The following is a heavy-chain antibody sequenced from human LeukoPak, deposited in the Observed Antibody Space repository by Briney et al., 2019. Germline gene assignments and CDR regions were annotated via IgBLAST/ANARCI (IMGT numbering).Heavy chain of an antibody. CDR2: ISSSGGTT. J-gene: IGHJ4*02. CDR3: AKVTAGY. Sequence: GGPLRLSCAASGFTFSSNGMSWVRQAPGKGLEWVSVISSSGGTTYFADSVKGRFTISRDNSKNTLFLQMNSLRAEDTAVYYCAKVTAGYWGQGTLVTVSS. D-gene: IGHD6-13*01. V-gene: IGHV3-23*01. CDR1: GFTFSSNG.